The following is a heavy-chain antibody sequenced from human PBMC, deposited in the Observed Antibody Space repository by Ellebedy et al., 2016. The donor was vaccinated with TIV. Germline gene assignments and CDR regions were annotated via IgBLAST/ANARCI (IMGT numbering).Heavy chain of an antibody. J-gene: IGHJ4*02. V-gene: IGHV3-23*01. CDR1: GFTFSRYA. CDR3: AKGRGGGSDTSAPRYYFDY. D-gene: IGHD3-22*01. Sequence: PGGSLRLSCAASGFTFSRYAMTWVRQAPGKGLEWVSGIVGSGAQKYADSVKGRFTISRDNSKNTLYLQMNSLRAEDTAVYYCAKGRGGGSDTSAPRYYFDYWGLGTLVTVSS. CDR2: IVGSGA.